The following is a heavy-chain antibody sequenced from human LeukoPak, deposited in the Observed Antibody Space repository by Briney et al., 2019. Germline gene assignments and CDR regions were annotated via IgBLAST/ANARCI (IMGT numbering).Heavy chain of an antibody. J-gene: IGHJ6*03. CDR3: ARGTYSSSWSNYYYYMDV. CDR1: GGSISSYY. D-gene: IGHD6-13*01. Sequence: SETLSLTCTVSGGSISSYYWSWIRQSPGKGLEWIGYIYYSGSTNYNPSLKSRVTISVDTSKNQFSLKLSSVTAADTAVYYCARGTYSSSWSNYYYYMDVWGKGTTVTVSS. CDR2: IYYSGST. V-gene: IGHV4-59*01.